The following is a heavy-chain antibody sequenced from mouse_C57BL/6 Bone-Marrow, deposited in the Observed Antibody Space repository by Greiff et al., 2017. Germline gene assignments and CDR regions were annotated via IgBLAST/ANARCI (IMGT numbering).Heavy chain of an antibody. D-gene: IGHD1-1*01. V-gene: IGHV1-82*01. Sequence: QVQLQQSGPELVKPGASVKISCKASGYAFSSSWMNWVKQRPGKGLEWIGRIYPGDGDTNYNGKFKGKATLTADKSSSTAYMQLSRLTSEDSAVYSCARLYGSSPIDYAMDYWGQGTSVTVSS. CDR1: GYAFSSSW. J-gene: IGHJ4*01. CDR2: IYPGDGDT. CDR3: ARLYGSSPIDYAMDY.